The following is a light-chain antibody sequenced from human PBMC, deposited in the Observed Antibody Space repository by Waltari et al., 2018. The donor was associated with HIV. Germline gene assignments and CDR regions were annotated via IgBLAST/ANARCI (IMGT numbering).Light chain of an antibody. CDR1: SSNIGANHD. Sequence: QSVLTQPPSVSGAPGQRVTISCTGSSSNIGANHDVHWYQQFPGTAPKLLLSGSNDRPSGVSDRFSGSRSGTSASLAITGLQADDEADYYCQSYDSSLSGSVVFGGGTKLTVL. V-gene: IGLV1-40*01. J-gene: IGLJ2*01. CDR3: QSYDSSLSGSVV. CDR2: GSN.